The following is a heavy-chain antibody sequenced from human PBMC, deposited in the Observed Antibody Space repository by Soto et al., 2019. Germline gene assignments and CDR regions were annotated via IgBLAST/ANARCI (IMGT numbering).Heavy chain of an antibody. D-gene: IGHD3-10*01. V-gene: IGHV3-74*01. CDR3: ARDGGRPPYYYGSGPYYYYGMDV. CDR2: VNPDGTIT. Sequence: GGSLRLSCAASGYTFSHYWMHWVRQAPGKGLVWVSRVNPDGTITTYADSVKGRFTISRDNAKNTLYLQMNSLGVEDTAVYHCARDGGRPPYYYGSGPYYYYGMDVWGQGTTVTVSS. J-gene: IGHJ6*02. CDR1: GYTFSHYW.